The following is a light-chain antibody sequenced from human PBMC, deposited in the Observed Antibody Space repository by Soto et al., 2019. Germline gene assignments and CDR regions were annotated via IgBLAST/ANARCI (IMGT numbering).Light chain of an antibody. CDR2: TAS. J-gene: IGKJ4*01. CDR3: QQYNSYPLT. Sequence: DIQMTQSPASLSASVGERVTITCRASQKIATWLAWYQQKPGRAPKRLIYTASRLQSGVPSRFSGSGSGTDFTLTISILQPDDFASYYCQQYNSYPLTFGGGTKVEI. CDR1: QKIATW. V-gene: IGKV1-5*03.